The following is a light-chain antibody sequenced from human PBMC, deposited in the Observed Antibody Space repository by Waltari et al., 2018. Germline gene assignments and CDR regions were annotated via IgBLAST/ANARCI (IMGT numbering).Light chain of an antibody. Sequence: DIQMTQSPSTLSASVGDRVTITCRASQSISNWLAWYQQKPGKAPTLLIYKASTLESGVPSRFSGSGSGTDFSLTISRLEPEDFAVYYCQKYGTLPATFGQGTKVEIK. V-gene: IGKV1-5*03. J-gene: IGKJ1*01. CDR1: QSISNW. CDR3: QKYGTLPAT. CDR2: KAS.